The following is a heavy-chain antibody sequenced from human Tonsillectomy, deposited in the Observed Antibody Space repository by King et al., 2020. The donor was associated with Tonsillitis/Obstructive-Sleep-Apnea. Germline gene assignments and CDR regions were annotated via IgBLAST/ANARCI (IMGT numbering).Heavy chain of an antibody. J-gene: IGHJ6*02. Sequence: VQLVESGGGLVQPGGSLRLSCAASGFTFSSYEMNWVRQAPGKGLEWVSYISSSGSTIYYADSVKGRFTISRDNAKNPLYLQMNSLRAEDTAVYYCARGRGTMIGYGMDVWGQGTTVTVSS. CDR1: GFTFSSYE. CDR3: ARGRGTMIGYGMDV. V-gene: IGHV3-48*03. D-gene: IGHD3-22*01. CDR2: ISSSGSTI.